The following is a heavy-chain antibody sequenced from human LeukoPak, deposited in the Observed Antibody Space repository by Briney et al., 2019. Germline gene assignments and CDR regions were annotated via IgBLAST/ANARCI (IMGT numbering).Heavy chain of an antibody. D-gene: IGHD5-18*01. CDR3: ARGGYSYGSPLGY. CDR2: IYSGGST. V-gene: IGHV3-53*04. CDR1: GFTVSSNY. Sequence: GGSLRLSCAASGFTVSSNYMSWVRQAPGKGLKWVSVIYSGGSTYYADSVKGRFTISRHNSENTLYLQMNSLRAEDTAVYYCARGGYSYGSPLGYWGQGTLVTVSS. J-gene: IGHJ4*02.